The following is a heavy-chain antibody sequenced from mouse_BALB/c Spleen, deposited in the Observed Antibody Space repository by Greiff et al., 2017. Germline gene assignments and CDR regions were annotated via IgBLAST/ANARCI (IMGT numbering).Heavy chain of an antibody. Sequence: EVQGVESGGGLVKPGGSLKLSCAASGFTFSSYTMSWVRQTPEKRLEWVATISSGGSYTYYPDSVKGRFTISRDNAKNTLYLQMSSLKSEDTAMYYCTAYPDFDYWGQGTTLTVSS. J-gene: IGHJ2*01. CDR2: ISSGGSYT. CDR3: TAYPDFDY. CDR1: GFTFSSYT. V-gene: IGHV5-6-4*01. D-gene: IGHD2-10*01.